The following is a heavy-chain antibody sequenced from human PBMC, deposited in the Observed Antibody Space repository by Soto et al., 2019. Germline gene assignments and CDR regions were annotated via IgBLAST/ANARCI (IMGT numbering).Heavy chain of an antibody. CDR1: GFTFSSYW. Sequence: GGSLRLSCATSGFTFSSYWMSSVRQPPGKGLEWVTTIKQDESEKYYVDSVKGRFTVSRDNAKNSLYLQMNTLRAEDTAVYYCARGDYFDRRFDYWGQGALVTVSS. V-gene: IGHV3-7*03. D-gene: IGHD3-22*01. CDR3: ARGDYFDRRFDY. CDR2: IKQDESEK. J-gene: IGHJ4*02.